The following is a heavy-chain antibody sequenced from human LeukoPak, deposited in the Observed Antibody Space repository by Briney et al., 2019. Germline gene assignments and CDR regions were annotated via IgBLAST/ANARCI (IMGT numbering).Heavy chain of an antibody. V-gene: IGHV4-30-4*08. CDR1: DGSISNGDYY. CDR2: IYYNSST. D-gene: IGHD1-26*01. Sequence: SETLSLTCTVSDGSISNGDYYWSWIRQPPGKGLEWIGYIYYNSSTYYNPSLKIPVTLSVDTSKTQFSLKLSSVTAAATAVYYCARESGGSYYSSFDYWGQGTLVTVSS. CDR3: ARESGGSYYSSFDY. J-gene: IGHJ4*02.